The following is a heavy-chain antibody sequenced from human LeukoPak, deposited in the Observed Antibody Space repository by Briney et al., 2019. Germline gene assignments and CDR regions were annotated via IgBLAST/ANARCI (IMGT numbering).Heavy chain of an antibody. CDR3: AREKRKTYYYDSSGFDAFDI. CDR1: GGTFSSYA. CDR2: IIPIFGTA. Sequence: SVKVSCKASGGTFSSYAISWVRQVPGQGLEWIGMIIPIFGTANYAQKFQGRVTITTDESTSTAYMELSSLRSEDTAVYYCAREKRKTYYYDSSGFDAFDIWGQGTMVTVSS. D-gene: IGHD3-22*01. J-gene: IGHJ3*02. V-gene: IGHV1-69*05.